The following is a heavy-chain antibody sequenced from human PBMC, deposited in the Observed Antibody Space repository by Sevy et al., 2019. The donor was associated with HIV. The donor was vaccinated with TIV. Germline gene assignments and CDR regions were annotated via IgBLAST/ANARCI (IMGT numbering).Heavy chain of an antibody. Sequence: GGSLRLSCVDSGFTFSNYWMAWLRQAPGKGLEWVGRIKSKTDGGTTDYAAPVKGRFTISRDDSKNTLYLQMNSLKTEDTAVYYCTTDGGGYNYGYSFDYWGQGTLVTVSS. D-gene: IGHD5-18*01. V-gene: IGHV3-15*01. CDR2: IKSKTDGGTT. CDR3: TTDGGGYNYGYSFDY. CDR1: GFTFSNYW. J-gene: IGHJ4*02.